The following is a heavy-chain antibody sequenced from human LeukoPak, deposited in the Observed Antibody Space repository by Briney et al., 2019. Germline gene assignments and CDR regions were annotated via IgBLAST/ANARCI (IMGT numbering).Heavy chain of an antibody. Sequence: SETLSLTCAVSGGSISSGGYSWSWIRQPPGKGLEWIGYIYHSGSTYYNPSLKSRVTISVDRSKNQFSLKLSSVNAADTAVYYCARAIFGVVSRYNWFDPWGQGTLVTVSS. CDR1: GGSISSGGYS. D-gene: IGHD3-3*01. V-gene: IGHV4-30-2*01. J-gene: IGHJ5*02. CDR2: IYHSGST. CDR3: ARAIFGVVSRYNWFDP.